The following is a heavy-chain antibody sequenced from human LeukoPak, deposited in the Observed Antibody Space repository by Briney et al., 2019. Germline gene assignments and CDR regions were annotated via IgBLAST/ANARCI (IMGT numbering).Heavy chain of an antibody. D-gene: IGHD3-22*01. J-gene: IGHJ4*02. CDR1: GGTFSSYA. V-gene: IGHV1-69*13. CDR3: ARGFDSRYYYDSSGYPYFDY. Sequence: ASVKVSCKASGGTFSSYAISWVRQAPGQGLEWMGGIIPIFGTANYAQKFQGRVTITADESTSTAYMELSSLRSEDTAVYYCARGFDSRYYYDSSGYPYFDYWGQGTLVTVSS. CDR2: IIPIFGTA.